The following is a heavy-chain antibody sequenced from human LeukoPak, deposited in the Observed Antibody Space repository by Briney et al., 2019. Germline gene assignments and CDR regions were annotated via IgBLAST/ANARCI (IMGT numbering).Heavy chain of an antibody. CDR1: GFTFSSYA. Sequence: GGSLRLSCAASGFTFSSYAMSWVRQAPGKGLEWVSAISGSGGSTYYADSVKGRFTISRDNSKNTLYLQMNSLRAKDTAVYYCAKDLGSSGWLNYWGQGTLVTVSS. CDR2: ISGSGGST. J-gene: IGHJ4*02. CDR3: AKDLGSSGWLNY. D-gene: IGHD6-19*01. V-gene: IGHV3-23*01.